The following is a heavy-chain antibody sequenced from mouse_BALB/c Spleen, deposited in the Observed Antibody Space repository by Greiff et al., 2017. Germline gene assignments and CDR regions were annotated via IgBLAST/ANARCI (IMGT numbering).Heavy chain of an antibody. CDR2: IYPGNSDT. J-gene: IGHJ2*01. V-gene: IGHV1-5*01. Sequence: VQLQQSGTVLARPGASVKMSCKASGYTFTSYWMHWVKQRPGQGLEWIGAIYPGNSDTSYNQKFKGKAKLTAVTSTSTAYMELSSLTNEDSAVYYCTRIEENSLLRLHWFDYWGQGTTLTVSS. D-gene: IGHD1-2*01. CDR1: GYTFTSYW. CDR3: TRIEENSLLRLHWFDY.